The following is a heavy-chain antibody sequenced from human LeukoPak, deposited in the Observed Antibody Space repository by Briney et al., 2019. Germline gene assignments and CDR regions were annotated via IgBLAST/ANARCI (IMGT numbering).Heavy chain of an antibody. CDR1: GFTFSNYA. J-gene: IGHJ4*02. V-gene: IGHV3-23*01. CDR2: ISGSGGST. Sequence: GGSLRLSCAASGFTFSNYAMGWVRQAPGKGLEWASAISGSGGSTYYADSVKGRFTISRDNSKNTLYLQMNSLRVEDTAVYYCARGGLDYGERWGQGTLVTVSS. D-gene: IGHD4-17*01. CDR3: ARGGLDYGER.